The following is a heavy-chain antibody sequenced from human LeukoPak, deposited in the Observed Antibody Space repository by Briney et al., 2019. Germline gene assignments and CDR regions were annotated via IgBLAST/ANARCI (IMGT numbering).Heavy chain of an antibody. Sequence: SETLSLTCTVSGGSISSYYWSWIRQPPGKGLEWIGHIYYTGSTNYNPSHKSRVTISIDTSKNQFSLQLSSVTAADTAVYYCARDSGSGTYYWGQGTLVTVSS. CDR2: IYYTGST. CDR1: GGSISSYY. J-gene: IGHJ4*02. CDR3: ARDSGSGTYY. V-gene: IGHV4-59*01. D-gene: IGHD6-19*01.